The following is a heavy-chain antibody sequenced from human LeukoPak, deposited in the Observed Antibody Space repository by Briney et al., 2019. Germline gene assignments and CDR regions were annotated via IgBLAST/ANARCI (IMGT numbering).Heavy chain of an antibody. CDR2: IYYSGST. J-gene: IGHJ4*02. V-gene: IGHV4-59*01. D-gene: IGHD1-26*01. CDR3: ASSTLSGSYYYFYFDY. CDR1: AGSINNYY. Sequence: PSETLSLTCSFSAGSINNYYWTWVRQPPGKGLEWIGYIYYSGSTYYNPSLKSRLTISIDTSKNQFSLRLTSVTAADTAVYYCASSTLSGSYYYFYFDYWGQGTLVTVSS.